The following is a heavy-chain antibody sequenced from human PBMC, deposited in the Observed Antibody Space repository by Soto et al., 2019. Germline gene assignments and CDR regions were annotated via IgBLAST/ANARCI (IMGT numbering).Heavy chain of an antibody. Sequence: QVQLQESGPGLVKPSQTQSLTCTVSGGSISSGDYYWSWIRQPPGKGLEWIGYIYHSGNTYYNPSLKSRVTISVDTSKNQFSLKLSSVTAADTAVYYCARERPDGARLDPWGQGTLVTVSS. V-gene: IGHV4-30-4*01. CDR3: ARERPDGARLDP. J-gene: IGHJ5*02. CDR1: GGSISSGDYY. D-gene: IGHD6-6*01. CDR2: IYHSGNT.